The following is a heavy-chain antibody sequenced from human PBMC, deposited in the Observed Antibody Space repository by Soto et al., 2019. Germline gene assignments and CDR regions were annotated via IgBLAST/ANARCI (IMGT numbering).Heavy chain of an antibody. CDR1: GYTFTSYD. V-gene: IGHV1-8*01. Sequence: ASVKVSCKASGYTFTSYDINWVRQATGQGXEWMGWMNPNSGNTGYAQKFQGRVTMTRNTSISTAYMELSSLRSEDTAVYYCASTTYYYDSSGYSSRAFDIWGQGTMVTVSS. J-gene: IGHJ3*02. D-gene: IGHD3-22*01. CDR3: ASTTYYYDSSGYSSRAFDI. CDR2: MNPNSGNT.